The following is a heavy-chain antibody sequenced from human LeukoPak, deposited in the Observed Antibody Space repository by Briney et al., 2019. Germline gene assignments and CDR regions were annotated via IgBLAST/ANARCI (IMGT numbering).Heavy chain of an antibody. CDR1: GFTFGAYG. CDR2: LWYDGSNK. Sequence: PGGSLRLSCAASGFTFGAYGMHWVRQAPGKGLEWVAVLWYDGSNKYYADSVKGRFTISRDNSEDTLYLQMSSLRVEDTAVYYCARAHGGILTGYYLGYWGQGTLVTVSS. D-gene: IGHD3-9*01. CDR3: ARAHGGILTGYYLGY. J-gene: IGHJ4*02. V-gene: IGHV3-33*01.